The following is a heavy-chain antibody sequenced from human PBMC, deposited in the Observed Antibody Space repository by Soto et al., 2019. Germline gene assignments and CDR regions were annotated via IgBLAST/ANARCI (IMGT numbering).Heavy chain of an antibody. CDR1: GFTFSSSW. D-gene: IGHD6-19*01. CDR3: ERFPTGWYGYDY. J-gene: IGHJ4*02. CDR2: IYSDGSRT. Sequence: EVQLVESGGGLVQPGGSLRLSCAASGFTFSSSWMHWVRQAPGKGLVWVSRIYSDGSRTNYADSVQGRFTISRDNAKNTRYLQMNSLRAEDTALYYCERFPTGWYGYDYWGQGTLVTVSS. V-gene: IGHV3-74*01.